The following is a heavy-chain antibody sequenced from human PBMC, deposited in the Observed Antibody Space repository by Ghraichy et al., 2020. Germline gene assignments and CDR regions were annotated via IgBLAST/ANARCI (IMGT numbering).Heavy chain of an antibody. J-gene: IGHJ6*02. CDR3: ARDGYSGLYGMDV. CDR2: IIPIFGTA. CDR1: GGTFSSYA. D-gene: IGHD5-12*01. Sequence: SVKVSCKASGGTFSSYAISWVRQAPGQGLEWMGGIIPIFGTANYAQKFQGRVTITADKSTSTAYMELSSLRSEDTAVYYCARDGYSGLYGMDVWGQGTTVTVSS. V-gene: IGHV1-69*06.